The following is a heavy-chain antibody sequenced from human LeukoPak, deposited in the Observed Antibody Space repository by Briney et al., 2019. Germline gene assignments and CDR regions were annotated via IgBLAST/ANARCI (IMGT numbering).Heavy chain of an antibody. CDR3: ARGPGALVVVPAAPENWFDP. CDR1: GGTFSSYA. V-gene: IGHV1-69*04. D-gene: IGHD2-2*01. J-gene: IGHJ5*02. CDR2: IIPIFGIA. Sequence: ASVKVSCKASGGTFSSYAISWVRQAPGQGLEWMGRIIPIFGIANYAQKFQGRVTITADKSTSTAYMELSSLRSEDTAVYYCARGPGALVVVPAAPENWFDPWGQGTLVTVSS.